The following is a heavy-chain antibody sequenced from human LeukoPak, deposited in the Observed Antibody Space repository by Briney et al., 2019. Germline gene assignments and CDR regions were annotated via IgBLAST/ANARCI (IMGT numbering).Heavy chain of an antibody. D-gene: IGHD3-22*01. J-gene: IGHJ4*02. CDR2: IYTTGST. Sequence: PSETLSLTCTVSGGSISSYYWSWIRQPAGKGLEWIGRIYTTGSTNYNPSLKSRVTISVDTSKNQFSLKLSSVTAADTAVYYCARDTYYYDSSGYHFDYWGQGTLVTVSS. CDR3: ARDTYYYDSSGYHFDY. CDR1: GGSISSYY. V-gene: IGHV4-4*07.